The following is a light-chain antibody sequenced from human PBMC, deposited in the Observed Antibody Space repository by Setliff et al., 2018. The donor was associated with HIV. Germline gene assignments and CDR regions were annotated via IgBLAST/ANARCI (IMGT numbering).Light chain of an antibody. J-gene: IGLJ1*01. V-gene: IGLV2-14*01. Sequence: SALTQPASVSGSPGQSITMSCTGTSSDVGGYNYVSWYQQHPGKAPKLIIYEVSNRPSGVSNRFSGSKSGNTASLTISGLQAEDEADYYCSSYTSIYTYVFGTGTKDTVL. CDR1: SSDVGGYNY. CDR2: EVS. CDR3: SSYTSIYTYV.